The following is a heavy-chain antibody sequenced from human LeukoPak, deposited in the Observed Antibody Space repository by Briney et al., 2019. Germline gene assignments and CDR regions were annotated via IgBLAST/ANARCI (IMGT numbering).Heavy chain of an antibody. CDR3: ARGEMRYCTGGSCYDY. CDR1: GYSFTKYW. V-gene: IGHV5-51*01. Sequence: LGESLKISCKGSGYSFTKYWIGWVRQMPGKGLEWMGIIYPGDSDTRYSPSFQGQVTISADKSISTACLQWSSLKASDTAMYYCARGEMRYCTGGSCYDYWGQGTLVTVSS. J-gene: IGHJ4*02. CDR2: IYPGDSDT. D-gene: IGHD2-15*01.